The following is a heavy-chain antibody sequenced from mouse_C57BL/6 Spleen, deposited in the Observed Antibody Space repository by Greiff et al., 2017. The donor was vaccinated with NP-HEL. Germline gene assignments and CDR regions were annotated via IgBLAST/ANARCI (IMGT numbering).Heavy chain of an antibody. D-gene: IGHD4-1*01. V-gene: IGHV1-55*01. CDR2: IYPGSGST. CDR3: ANPSLGQGYFDV. J-gene: IGHJ1*03. Sequence: QVQLQQPGAELVKPGASVKMSCKASGYTFTSYWITWVKQRPGQGLGWIGDIYPGSGSTNYNEKFKSKATLTVDTSSSTAYMQLSSLTSEDSAVYYCANPSLGQGYFDVWGTGTTVTVSS. CDR1: GYTFTSYW.